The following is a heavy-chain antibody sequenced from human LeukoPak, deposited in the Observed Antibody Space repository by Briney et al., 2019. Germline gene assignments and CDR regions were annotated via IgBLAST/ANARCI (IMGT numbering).Heavy chain of an antibody. V-gene: IGHV4-59*01. Sequence: ETLSLTCTVSGGSISSYYWSWIRQPPGKGLEWIGYIYYSGSTNYNPSLKSRVTISVDTSKNQFSLKLSSVTAADTAVYYCARGGIAAAIDYWGQGTLVTVSS. D-gene: IGHD6-13*01. CDR2: IYYSGST. CDR1: GGSISSYY. J-gene: IGHJ4*02. CDR3: ARGGIAAAIDY.